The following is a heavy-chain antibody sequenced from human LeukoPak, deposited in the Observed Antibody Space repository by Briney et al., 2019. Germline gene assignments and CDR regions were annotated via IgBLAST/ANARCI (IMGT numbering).Heavy chain of an antibody. Sequence: SETLSLSCTVSGGSIITYYWSWIRQPAGKGLEWIGRIYSSGRTNYHPSLESRVTMSVDTSKNQFSLNLTAVTVAYTAVYYCARAYGDLYFVYWGQGILVTVS. V-gene: IGHV4-4*07. CDR1: GGSIITYY. J-gene: IGHJ4*02. CDR3: ARAYGDLYFVY. CDR2: IYSSGRT. D-gene: IGHD4-17*01.